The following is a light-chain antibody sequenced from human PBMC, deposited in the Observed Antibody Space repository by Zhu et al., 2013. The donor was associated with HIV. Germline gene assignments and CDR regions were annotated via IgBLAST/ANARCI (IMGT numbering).Light chain of an antibody. CDR1: SSDVGGYNY. CDR3: NSFTTSNTYV. V-gene: IGLV2-14*01. CDR2: EVS. J-gene: IGLJ1*01. Sequence: QSALTQPASVSGSPGQSITISCTGTSSDVGGYNYVSWYQHHPGKAPKLMIYEVSYRPSWVSYRFSGSKSGNTASLTISGLQADDEADYYCNSFTTSNTYVFGTGTTVTVL.